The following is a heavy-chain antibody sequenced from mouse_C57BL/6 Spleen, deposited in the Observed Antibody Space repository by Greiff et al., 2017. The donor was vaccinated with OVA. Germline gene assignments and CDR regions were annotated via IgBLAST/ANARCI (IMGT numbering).Heavy chain of an antibody. J-gene: IGHJ1*03. V-gene: IGHV5-12*01. Sequence: EVKLMESGGGLVQPGGSLKLSCAASGFTFSDYYMYWVRQTPEKRLEWVAYISNGGGSTYYPDTVKGRFTISRDNAKNTLYLQMSRLKSEDTAMYYCARPLTTGYFDVWGTGTTVTVSS. CDR3: ARPLTTGYFDV. CDR2: ISNGGGST. D-gene: IGHD1-1*01. CDR1: GFTFSDYY.